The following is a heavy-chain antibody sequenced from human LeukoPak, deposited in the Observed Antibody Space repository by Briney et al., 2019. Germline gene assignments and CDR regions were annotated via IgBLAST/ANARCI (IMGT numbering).Heavy chain of an antibody. CDR1: GGSISSYY. V-gene: IGHV4-59*01. J-gene: IGHJ6*03. Sequence: SETLSLTCTVSGGSISSYYWSWIRQPPGKGLEWIGYIYYSGSTNYNPSLKSRVTISVDTSKNQFSLKLSSVTAAGTAVYYCAGGYSYIHYYYYYYMDVWGKGTTVTVSS. D-gene: IGHD5-18*01. CDR2: IYYSGST. CDR3: AGGYSYIHYYYYYYMDV.